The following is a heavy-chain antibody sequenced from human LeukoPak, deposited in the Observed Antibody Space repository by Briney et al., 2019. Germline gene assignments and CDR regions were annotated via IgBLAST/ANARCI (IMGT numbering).Heavy chain of an antibody. J-gene: IGHJ3*02. D-gene: IGHD2-2*01. V-gene: IGHV1-69*05. Sequence: GASVKVSCKASGGTFSSYAISWVRQAPGQGLEWMGGIIPIFGTANYAQKFQGRVTITTDESTSTAYMELSSLRSEDTAVYYCARDPERLPNCSSTSCYPRRNAFDIWGQGTMVTVSS. CDR2: IIPIFGTA. CDR1: GGTFSSYA. CDR3: ARDPERLPNCSSTSCYPRRNAFDI.